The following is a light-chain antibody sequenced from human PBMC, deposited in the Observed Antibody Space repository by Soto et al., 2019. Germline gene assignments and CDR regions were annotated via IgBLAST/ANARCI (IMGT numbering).Light chain of an antibody. V-gene: IGKV3-20*01. Sequence: EIVLTQSPGTLSLSPGERATLSCRASQSVNNNYLAWYQQKPGQAPRPLIYGASSRATGIPDRFSGSGSGTDFTLTISRLEAEDFAVYYCQQYGSSPFTFGQGTKLEIK. CDR2: GAS. CDR3: QQYGSSPFT. J-gene: IGKJ2*01. CDR1: QSVNNNY.